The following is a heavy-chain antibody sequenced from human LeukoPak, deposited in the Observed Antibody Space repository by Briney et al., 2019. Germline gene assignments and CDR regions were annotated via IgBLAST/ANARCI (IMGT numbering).Heavy chain of an antibody. CDR2: ISSSSSYI. J-gene: IGHJ6*03. Sequence: PGGSLRLSCAASGFTFSSYSMNWVRQAPGKGLEWVSFISSSSSYIYYADSVKGRFTISRDNAKNSLYLQMNSLRAEDTAVYYCARDALAAAGTRFLYYMDVWGKGTTVTISS. V-gene: IGHV3-21*01. CDR3: ARDALAAAGTRFLYYMDV. D-gene: IGHD6-13*01. CDR1: GFTFSSYS.